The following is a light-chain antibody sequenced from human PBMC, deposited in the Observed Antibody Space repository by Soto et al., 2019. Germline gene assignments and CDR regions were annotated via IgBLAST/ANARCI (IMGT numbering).Light chain of an antibody. V-gene: IGKV1-13*02. CDR1: QGISSA. J-gene: IGKJ4*01. CDR2: DAS. CDR3: QQFNSYPLT. Sequence: AIQLTQSPSSLSASVGDRVTITCRASQGISSALVWYQQKPGKAPKFLTYDASSLKSGVPSRFSGSGSGTDFTLTISSLQPEDFATYYCQQFNSYPLTFGGGTKVEIK.